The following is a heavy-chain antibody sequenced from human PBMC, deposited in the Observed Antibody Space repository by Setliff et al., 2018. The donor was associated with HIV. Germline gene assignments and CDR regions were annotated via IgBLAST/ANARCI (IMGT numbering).Heavy chain of an antibody. D-gene: IGHD3-3*01. CDR1: GFTLRNLA. V-gene: IGHV3-48*03. CDR3: AREEPFWNGYYYTYYFDS. CDR2: IRGTDNTI. J-gene: IGHJ4*02. Sequence: GGSLRLSCAAPGFTLRNLAMSWVRHAPGKGLDWVSHIRGTDNTIYYADSVKGRFTISRDIAKNSLYLQMNSLRVEDTAVYYCAREEPFWNGYYYTYYFDSWGQGTLVTVSS.